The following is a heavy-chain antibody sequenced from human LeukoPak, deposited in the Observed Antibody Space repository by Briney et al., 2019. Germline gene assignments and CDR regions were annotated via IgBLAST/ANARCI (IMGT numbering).Heavy chain of an antibody. D-gene: IGHD5-24*01. V-gene: IGHV4-38-2*02. CDR2: IYRSGST. J-gene: IGHJ4*02. CDR1: GYSISSGYY. Sequence: PSETLSLTCTVSGYSISSGYYWGWIRQPPGKGLGLIGSIYRSGSTYYNPSLRSPVTISVDTSKNQFSLKLSSVTAADTAVYYCASRDGYNYREEYFDYWGQGTLVTVCS. CDR3: ASRDGYNYREEYFDY.